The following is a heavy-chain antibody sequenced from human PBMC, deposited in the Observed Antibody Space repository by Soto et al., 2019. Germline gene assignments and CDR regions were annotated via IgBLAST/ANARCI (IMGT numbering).Heavy chain of an antibody. CDR2: IYPGDSDT. Sequence: PGESLKISCKGSGYSFTSYWIGWVRQMPGKGLEWMGIIYPGDSDTRYSPSFQGQVTISADKSISTAYLQWSSLKASDTAMYYCARVLPPYDILTGYYSGAFGYWGQGTLVTAPS. CDR1: GYSFTSYW. D-gene: IGHD3-9*01. CDR3: ARVLPPYDILTGYYSGAFGY. J-gene: IGHJ4*02. V-gene: IGHV5-51*01.